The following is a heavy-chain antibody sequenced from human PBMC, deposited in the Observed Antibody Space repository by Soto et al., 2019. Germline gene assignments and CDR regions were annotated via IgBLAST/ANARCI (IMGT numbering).Heavy chain of an antibody. D-gene: IGHD6-13*01. Sequence: SQTLSLTCAISGDSVSSNSPSWNWIRQSPSRGLEWLGRTYYRSEWYNDYAVSVKSRITINPDTSKNQFSLQMNSVTPEDTAVYYCARSLGIGYFDYWGQGTLVTVSS. CDR2: TYYRSEWYN. CDR1: GDSVSSNSPS. V-gene: IGHV6-1*01. CDR3: ARSLGIGYFDY. J-gene: IGHJ4*01.